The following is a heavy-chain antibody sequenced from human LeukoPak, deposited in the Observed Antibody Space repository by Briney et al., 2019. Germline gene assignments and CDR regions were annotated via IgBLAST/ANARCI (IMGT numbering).Heavy chain of an antibody. V-gene: IGHV3-73*01. J-gene: IGHJ3*02. D-gene: IGHD2-8*01. Sequence: PGGSLRLSCGASGFSFSASSMHWVRQAPGKGLEWVGRIRSKANGYATHFAASVDGRLTVSRDDSKNTIYLHMNSLKTEDTGVYYCASGGGVLAAFDIWGQGTMVLVSS. CDR2: IRSKANGYAT. CDR1: GFSFSASS. CDR3: ASGGGVLAAFDI.